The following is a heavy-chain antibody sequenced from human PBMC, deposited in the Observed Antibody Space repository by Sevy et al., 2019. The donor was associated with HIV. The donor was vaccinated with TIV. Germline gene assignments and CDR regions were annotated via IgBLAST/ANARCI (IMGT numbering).Heavy chain of an antibody. CDR2: IRSETYGETT. V-gene: IGHV3-49*03. D-gene: IGHD2-21*02. Sequence: GGSLRLSCTASGFTFGDYAMSWFRQAPGRGLEWVGFIRSETYGETTGYAGSVKGRFTVSRDDSKSIVYLQMNSLKTEDTAVYYCTRRASRVYGDHLNLYWGQGTLVTVSS. CDR3: TRRASRVYGDHLNLY. CDR1: GFTFGDYA. J-gene: IGHJ4*02.